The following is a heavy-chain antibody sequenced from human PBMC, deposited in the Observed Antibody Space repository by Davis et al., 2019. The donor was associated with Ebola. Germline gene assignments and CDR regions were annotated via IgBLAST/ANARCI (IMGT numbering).Heavy chain of an antibody. CDR3: ARDPYSGGSAVSY. CDR2: INSDGSST. J-gene: IGHJ4*02. D-gene: IGHD2-15*01. CDR1: GFTFSSYS. V-gene: IGHV3-74*01. Sequence: GESLKISCAASGFTFSSYSMNWVRQAPGKGLVWVSRINSDGSSTSYADSVKGRFTISRDNAKNTLYLQMNSLRAEDTAVYYCARDPYSGGSAVSYWGQGTLVTVSS.